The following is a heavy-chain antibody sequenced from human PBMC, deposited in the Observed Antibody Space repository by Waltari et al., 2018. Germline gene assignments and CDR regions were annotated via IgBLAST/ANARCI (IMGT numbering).Heavy chain of an antibody. CDR3: ARFPRDYSFDY. Sequence: QVQLQESGPGLVKPSQTLFLTRSVSGGYITSGIYYWTWIRTPAGKGLEWIGCIYTSGNTDYNPSLKSRVTMSMDTSKNQFSLNLSSVTAADTAVYYCARFPRDYSFDYWGQGTLVTVSS. CDR1: GGYITSGIYY. CDR2: IYTSGNT. J-gene: IGHJ4*02. V-gene: IGHV4-61*02. D-gene: IGHD4-17*01.